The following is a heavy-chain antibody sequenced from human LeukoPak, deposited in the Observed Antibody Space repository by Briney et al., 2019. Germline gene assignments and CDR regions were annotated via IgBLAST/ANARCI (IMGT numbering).Heavy chain of an antibody. Sequence: GGSLRLSCAASGFIFSNDWMNWVRQAPGKGLEWVGRVKTKTDGGTTDYAAPVKGRFTISRDDSKNTLYLQMNSLKTEDTAVYYCTTATKSGTYSRGYWGQGTLVTVSS. CDR2: VKTKTDGGTT. CDR3: TTATKSGTYSRGY. CDR1: GFIFSNDW. J-gene: IGHJ4*02. D-gene: IGHD1-26*01. V-gene: IGHV3-15*01.